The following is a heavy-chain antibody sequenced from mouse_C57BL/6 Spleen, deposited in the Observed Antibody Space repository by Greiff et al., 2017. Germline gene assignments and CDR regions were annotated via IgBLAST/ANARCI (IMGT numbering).Heavy chain of an antibody. V-gene: IGHV5-16*01. CDR1: GFTFSDYY. J-gene: IGHJ3*01. CDR3: ARDGDDYGSSGFAY. CDR2: INYDGSST. D-gene: IGHD1-1*01. Sequence: EVKLMESEGGLVQPGSSMKLSCTASGFTFSDYYMAWVRQVPEKGLEWVANINYDGSSTYYLDSLKSRFIISRDNAKNILYLQMSSLKSEDTATYYCARDGDDYGSSGFAYWGQGTLVTVSA.